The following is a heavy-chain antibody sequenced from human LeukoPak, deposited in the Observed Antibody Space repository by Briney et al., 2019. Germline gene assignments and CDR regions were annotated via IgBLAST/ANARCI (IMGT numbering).Heavy chain of an antibody. Sequence: ASVKVSCKASGYTFTSYGISWVRQAPGQGIEWMGWISAYNGNTNYAQKLQGRVTMTTDTSTSTAYMELRSLRSDDTAVYYCARDYQILGYCSGGSCFPADYWGQGTLVTVSS. CDR3: ARDYQILGYCSGGSCFPADY. D-gene: IGHD2-15*01. V-gene: IGHV1-18*04. CDR1: GYTFTSYG. J-gene: IGHJ4*02. CDR2: ISAYNGNT.